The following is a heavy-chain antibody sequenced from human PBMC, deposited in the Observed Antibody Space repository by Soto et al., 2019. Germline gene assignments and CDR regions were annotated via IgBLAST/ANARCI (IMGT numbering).Heavy chain of an antibody. V-gene: IGHV3-53*02. CDR2: TFTGGST. D-gene: IGHD1-26*01. J-gene: IGHJ6*02. CDR3: AKKPSSSIQGWAFGMDV. Sequence: VQLVETGGGLIQPGGSLRLSCLASGFSVTTNYIIWVRQPPGKGLEWVSTTFTGGSTHYADSVKGRFSISRDNSKNTVYLQMNNLRVEDTAVYYCAKKPSSSIQGWAFGMDVWGQGTTVSVSS. CDR1: GFSVTTNY.